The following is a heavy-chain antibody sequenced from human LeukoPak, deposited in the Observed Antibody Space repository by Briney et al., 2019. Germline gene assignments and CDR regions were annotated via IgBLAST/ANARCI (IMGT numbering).Heavy chain of an antibody. J-gene: IGHJ2*01. Sequence: PSETLSLTCTVSGGSISSYYWSWIRQPPEKGLEWIGDIYSSGTTNYNPSLQSRVTISVDTSRNQFSLKLNSVTAADTAVYYCARVGTTPYWYFDLWGRGTLVTVSS. V-gene: IGHV4-59*01. D-gene: IGHD4-11*01. CDR2: IYSSGTT. CDR1: GGSISSYY. CDR3: ARVGTTPYWYFDL.